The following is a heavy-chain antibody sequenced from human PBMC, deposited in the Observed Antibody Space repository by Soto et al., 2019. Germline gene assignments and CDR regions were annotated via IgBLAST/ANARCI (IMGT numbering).Heavy chain of an antibody. CDR2: IIPVLEKA. D-gene: IGHD6-19*01. J-gene: IGHJ6*02. V-gene: IGHV1-69*01. CDR3: ATKDASVWPPDDYYYGLDV. CDR1: GDTFYSFG. Sequence: QVQLVQSGAEVKKPGSSVKVSCKTSGDTFYSFGISWVRQAPGQGLQWMGGIIPVLEKADYAHNFQGRGTITADESPSTAFMEVGSLRPEDTAVYYYATKDASVWPPDDYYYGLDVWGQGTTVNVSS.